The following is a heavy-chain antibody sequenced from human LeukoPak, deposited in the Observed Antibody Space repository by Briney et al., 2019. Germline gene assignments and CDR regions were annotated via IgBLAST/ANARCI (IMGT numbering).Heavy chain of an antibody. V-gene: IGHV3-7*01. D-gene: IGHD6-13*01. Sequence: GGSLRLSCAASGFTFSSYWMSWVRQAPGKGLEWVANIKQDGSEKYYVDSVKGRFTISRDNAKNSLYLQMNSLRAEDTAVYYCAGASVSRSCDYWGQGTLVTVSS. CDR2: IKQDGSEK. J-gene: IGHJ4*02. CDR3: AGASVSRSCDY. CDR1: GFTFSSYW.